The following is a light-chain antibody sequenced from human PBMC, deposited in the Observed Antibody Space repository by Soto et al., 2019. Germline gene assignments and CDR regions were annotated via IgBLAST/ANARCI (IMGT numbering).Light chain of an antibody. V-gene: IGLV2-8*01. CDR2: EVS. CDR3: SLSAGTNTVV. CDR1: SSDIGAYKF. Sequence: QSALTQPASASGSPGQSVAISCTVTSSDIGAYKFLSWYQQHPGKAPKLIIYEVSIRPSGVPGRFSGSKSGNTASLTVSGLLAEDEADYYCSLSAGTNTVVFGGGTKLTVL. J-gene: IGLJ2*01.